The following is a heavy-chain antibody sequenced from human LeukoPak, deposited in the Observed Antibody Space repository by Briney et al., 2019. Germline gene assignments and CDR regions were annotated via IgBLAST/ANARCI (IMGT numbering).Heavy chain of an antibody. J-gene: IGHJ6*02. D-gene: IGHD3-3*01. V-gene: IGHV1-69*13. CDR1: GGTFSSYA. CDR3: ARSTRDYDFWSGYSYYYGMDV. Sequence: ASVKVSCKASGGTFSSYAISWVRQAPGQGLEWMGGIIPIFGTANYAQKFQGRVTITADESTSTAYMELSGLRSEDTAVYYCARSTRDYDFWSGYSYYYGMDVWGQGTTVTVSS. CDR2: IIPIFGTA.